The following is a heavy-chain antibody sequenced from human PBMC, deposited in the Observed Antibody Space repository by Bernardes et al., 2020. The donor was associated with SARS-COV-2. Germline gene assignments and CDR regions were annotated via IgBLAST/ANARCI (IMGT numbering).Heavy chain of an antibody. CDR2: ISISGSTI. Sequence: GGSLRLSCAASGFTFSSYEMNWVRQAPGKGLEWVSYISISGSTIYYADSVKGRFTISRDDAENSLWLQMNSLRADDTAVYYCARDGFYYGSGSSPTNDAFDIWGQGTMVTVSS. CDR1: GFTFSSYE. D-gene: IGHD3-10*01. CDR3: ARDGFYYGSGSSPTNDAFDI. V-gene: IGHV3-48*03. J-gene: IGHJ3*02.